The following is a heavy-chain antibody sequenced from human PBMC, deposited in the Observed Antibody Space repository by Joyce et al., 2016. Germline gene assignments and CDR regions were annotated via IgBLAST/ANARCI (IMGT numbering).Heavy chain of an antibody. Sequence: EVQLVQSGGGLIQPGGSLRLSCAASGFTVTHNYMSWARQAPGKGLEWVSVIYPDGITYYADAVKGRFTLSRDNSKNTLFLQMSSLRAEDTAVYYCASGGPDHWGQGTLVTVSS. CDR1: GFTVTHNY. CDR2: IYPDGIT. J-gene: IGHJ5*02. V-gene: IGHV3-53*01. CDR3: ASGGPDH.